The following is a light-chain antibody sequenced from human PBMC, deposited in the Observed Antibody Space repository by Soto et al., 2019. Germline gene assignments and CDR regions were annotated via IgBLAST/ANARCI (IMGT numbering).Light chain of an antibody. CDR1: SGDVGRDEL. CDR2: EVT. V-gene: IGLV2-23*02. CDR3: CSYAARRLFPYV. J-gene: IGLJ1*01. Sequence: QSVLTQPASVSGSPGQSITISCTGTSGDVGRDELVSWYQQHPGKAPKLIIYEVTRRPSGVSNRFSGSKSGKTASLTISGLQDEDEAVYYCCSYAARRLFPYVFGTGTKVPVL.